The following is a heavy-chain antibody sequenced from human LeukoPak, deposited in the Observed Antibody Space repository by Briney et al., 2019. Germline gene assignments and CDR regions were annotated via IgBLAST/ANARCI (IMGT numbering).Heavy chain of an antibody. V-gene: IGHV3-74*01. D-gene: IGHD1-1*01. Sequence: GGSLRLSCAASGFSFSRYWMHWVRQAPGEGLMWVSRINSDGSSTWYADSVKGRFTISRDNTRNTLSLQMSSLGVEDTALYYCARDQDGMGTTMDLWGQGTQVIVSS. J-gene: IGHJ4*02. CDR1: GFSFSRYW. CDR2: INSDGSST. CDR3: ARDQDGMGTTMDL.